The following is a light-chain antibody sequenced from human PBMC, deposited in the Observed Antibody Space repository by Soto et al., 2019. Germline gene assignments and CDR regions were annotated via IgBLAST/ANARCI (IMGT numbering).Light chain of an antibody. CDR2: DVS. V-gene: IGLV2-14*01. Sequence: QSALTQPASVSGSPGQSITISCTGTSSDVGDYNYVSWYQQHPGKAPKLMIYDVSNRPSGVSNRFSGSKSVNTASPTISGLQAEDEADYYCSSYTCSSTLVVFGGGTKVTVL. CDR1: SSDVGDYNY. J-gene: IGLJ2*01. CDR3: SSYTCSSTLVV.